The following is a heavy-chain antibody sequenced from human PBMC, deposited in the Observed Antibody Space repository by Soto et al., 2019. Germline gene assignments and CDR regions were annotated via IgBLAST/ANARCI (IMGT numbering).Heavy chain of an antibody. CDR3: ARTRWVNMIVVSDAFDI. V-gene: IGHV3-21*01. CDR1: GFTFSSYS. J-gene: IGHJ3*02. D-gene: IGHD3-22*01. CDR2: ISSSSSYI. Sequence: GGSLRLSCAASGFTFSSYSMNWVRQAPGKGLEWVSSISSSSSYIYYADSVKGRFTISRDNAKNSLYLQMNSLRAEDTAVYYCARTRWVNMIVVSDAFDIWGQGTMVTVSS.